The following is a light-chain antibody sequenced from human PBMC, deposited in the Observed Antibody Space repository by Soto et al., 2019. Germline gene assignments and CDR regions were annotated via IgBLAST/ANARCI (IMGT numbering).Light chain of an antibody. CDR2: GAS. J-gene: IGKJ1*01. CDR3: QQYGSSQWT. CDR1: QSVSSNY. V-gene: IGKV3-20*01. Sequence: EIVLTQSPGTLSLSPGERATLSCRASQSVSSNYLAWYQQKPGQAPRPLIYGASSRATGIPDRFSGSGAGTDFTLTISRLEPEDFTVYYCQQYGSSQWTFGQGTKVEIK.